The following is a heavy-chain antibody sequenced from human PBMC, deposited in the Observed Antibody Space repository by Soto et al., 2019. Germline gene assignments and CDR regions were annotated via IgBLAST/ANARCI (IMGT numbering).Heavy chain of an antibody. CDR2: ISGTSGHT. J-gene: IGHJ6*02. V-gene: IGHV3-23*01. CDR1: GFKFDRYA. D-gene: IGHD2-8*01. CDR3: AKDPPAFCSTYRVCPRDDMDV. Sequence: LRLSCSASGFKFDRYAMSWVRQAPGKGLEWVSSISGTSGHTYYADSVRGRFTISRENSNNTLFLQMSSLRVEDTAVYFCAKDPPAFCSTYRVCPRDDMDVWGQGTTVTVSS.